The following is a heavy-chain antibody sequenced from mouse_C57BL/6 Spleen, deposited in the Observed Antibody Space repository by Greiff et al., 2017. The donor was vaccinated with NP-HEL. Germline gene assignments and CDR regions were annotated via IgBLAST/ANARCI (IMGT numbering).Heavy chain of an antibody. Sequence: VQLQQSGTELVKPGASVKLSCKASGYTFTSYWMHWVKQRPGQGLEWIGNINPSNGGTNYNEKFKSKATLTVDKSSSTAYMQLSSLTSEDSAVYYCARLPYYGSHWYFDVWGTGTTVTVSS. CDR1: GYTFTSYW. J-gene: IGHJ1*03. CDR3: ARLPYYGSHWYFDV. CDR2: INPSNGGT. D-gene: IGHD1-1*01. V-gene: IGHV1-53*01.